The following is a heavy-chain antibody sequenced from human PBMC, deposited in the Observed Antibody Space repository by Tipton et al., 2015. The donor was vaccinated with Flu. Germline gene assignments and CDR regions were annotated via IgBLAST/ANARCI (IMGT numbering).Heavy chain of an antibody. CDR2: ISAYNGNT. CDR3: ARGRKGDAFDI. CDR1: GYTFTSYG. J-gene: IGHJ3*02. Sequence: QLVQSGAEVKKPGASVKVSCKASGYTFTSYGISWVRQAPGQGLEWMGWISAYNGNTNYAQKLQGRVTMTTETSTSTAYMELRGLRAEDTAGDYGARGRKGDAFDIWGQGKMVTVSS. V-gene: IGHV1-18*01.